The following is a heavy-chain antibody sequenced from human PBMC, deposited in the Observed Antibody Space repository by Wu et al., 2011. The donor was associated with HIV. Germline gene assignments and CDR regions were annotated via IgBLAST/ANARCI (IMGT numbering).Heavy chain of an antibody. J-gene: IGHJ3*02. CDR3: ARVGAGYSGYDSHAFDI. D-gene: IGHD5-12*01. CDR1: GGTFSSYA. V-gene: IGHV1-69*14. CDR2: IIPIFGTT. Sequence: QVQLVQSGAEVKKPGSSVKVSCKASGGTFSSYAFTWVRQAPGQGLEWMGGIIPIFGTTKYAQKFQGRVTINADKSTSTAYMELSSLKSEDTAVYYCARVGAGYSGYDSHAFDIWAKGNGHRLF.